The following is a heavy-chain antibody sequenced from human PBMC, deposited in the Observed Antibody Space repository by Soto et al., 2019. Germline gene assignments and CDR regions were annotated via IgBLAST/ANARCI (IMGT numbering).Heavy chain of an antibody. Sequence: GGSLRLSCAASGFTFSSYGMHWVRQAPGKGLEWVAVIWYDGSNKYYADSVKGRFTISRDNSKNTLYLQMNSLRAEDTAVYYCARDSGIVGATADYYYGMDVWGQGTTVTVSS. V-gene: IGHV3-33*01. CDR2: IWYDGSNK. CDR1: GFTFSSYG. D-gene: IGHD1-26*01. J-gene: IGHJ6*02. CDR3: ARDSGIVGATADYYYGMDV.